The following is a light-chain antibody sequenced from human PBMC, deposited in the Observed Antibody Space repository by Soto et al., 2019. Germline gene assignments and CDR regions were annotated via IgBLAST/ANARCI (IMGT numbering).Light chain of an antibody. CDR2: GAS. J-gene: IGKJ4*01. CDR1: QSCSSY. CDR3: QQYGSSPLT. Sequence: IVLTQSPGTLSLSPGERATLSCRASQSCSSYLAWYQQKPGQAPRLLMYGASSRATGTPDRFSGSGSGTDFTLTISRLEPEDFAVYYCQQYGSSPLTFGGGTKV. V-gene: IGKV3-20*01.